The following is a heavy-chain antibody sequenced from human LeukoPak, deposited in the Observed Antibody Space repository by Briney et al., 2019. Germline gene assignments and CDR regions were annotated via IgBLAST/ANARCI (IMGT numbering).Heavy chain of an antibody. Sequence: SETLSLTCTVSGALISSGSYYWSWILQPAGKGLEWIGRMYTSGSTNYNPSLKSRVTISVDTSKNQFSLKLSSVTAADTAVYYCARQNYGAAPLRYWGQGTLVTVSS. CDR2: MYTSGST. V-gene: IGHV4-61*02. CDR1: GALISSGSYY. D-gene: IGHD4/OR15-4a*01. J-gene: IGHJ4*02. CDR3: ARQNYGAAPLRY.